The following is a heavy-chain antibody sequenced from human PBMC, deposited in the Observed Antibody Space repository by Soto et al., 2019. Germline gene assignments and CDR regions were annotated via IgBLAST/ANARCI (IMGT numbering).Heavy chain of an antibody. V-gene: IGHV4-39*07. CDR1: GGSISSSSYY. CDR2: INHSGST. CDR3: ARDKITGLFDY. J-gene: IGHJ4*02. D-gene: IGHD2-8*02. Sequence: SETLSLTCTVSGGSISSSSYYWGWIRQPPGTGLEWIGEINHSGSTNYNPSLKSRVTISVDTSKNQFSLRLTSVTAADTAVYYCARDKITGLFDYWGQGTLVTVSS.